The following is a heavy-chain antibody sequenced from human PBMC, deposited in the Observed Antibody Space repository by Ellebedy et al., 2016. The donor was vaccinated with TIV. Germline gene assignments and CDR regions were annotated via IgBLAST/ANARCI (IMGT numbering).Heavy chain of an antibody. V-gene: IGHV1-69*10. CDR1: GDTFSNHA. D-gene: IGHD2-21*01. CDR3: ARCDGYDEKFQGPFDR. J-gene: IGHJ4*02. Sequence: AASVKVSCKASGDTFSNHAFNWVRQAPGQELEWMGWMDPRLGTVKYAQKFQGRVTITADKATSTAYIELSSLRSDDTAVYYCARCDGYDEKFQGPFDRWGQGTLVTVSS. CDR2: MDPRLGTV.